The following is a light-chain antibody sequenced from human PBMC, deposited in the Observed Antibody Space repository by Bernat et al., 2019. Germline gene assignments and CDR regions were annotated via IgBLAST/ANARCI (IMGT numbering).Light chain of an antibody. CDR2: LGS. J-gene: IGKJ4*01. CDR1: QSLLHGNGFNY. V-gene: IGKV2-28*01. CDR3: MQGLQNQALT. Sequence: DIVMTQSPLSLPVTPGEPASISCRSSQSLLHGNGFNYVDWYLQRPGQSPQLLIYLGSKRASGVPDRFSGSGSGTDFTLKISRVEDEDVGVYYCMQGLQNQALTFGGGTKVDIK.